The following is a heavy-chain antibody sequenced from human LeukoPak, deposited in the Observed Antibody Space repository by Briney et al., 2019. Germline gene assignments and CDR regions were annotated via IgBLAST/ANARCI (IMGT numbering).Heavy chain of an antibody. CDR2: IIPIFGTA. V-gene: IGHV1-69*13. D-gene: IGHD1-14*01. CDR3: ARVGESGPGC. CDR1: GYTFTSYA. J-gene: IGHJ4*02. Sequence: SVKVSCKASGYTFTSYAMNWVRQAPGQGLEWMGGIIPIFGTANYAQKFQGRVTITADESTSTAYMELSSLRSEDTAVYYCARVGESGPGCWGQGTLVTVSS.